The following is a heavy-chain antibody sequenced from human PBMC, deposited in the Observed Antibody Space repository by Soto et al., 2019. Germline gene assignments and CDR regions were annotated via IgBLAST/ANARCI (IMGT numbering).Heavy chain of an antibody. CDR1: GGSISSYY. J-gene: IGHJ3*02. CDR2: IYYSGST. V-gene: IGHV4-59*01. Sequence: SETLSLTCTVSGGSISSYYWSWIRQPPGKGLEWIGYIYYSGSTNYNPSLMSRVTISVDTSKNQFSLKLSSVTAADTAVYYCARAAQIVVVPAAIPLDAFDIWGQGTMVTVSS. D-gene: IGHD2-2*01. CDR3: ARAAQIVVVPAAIPLDAFDI.